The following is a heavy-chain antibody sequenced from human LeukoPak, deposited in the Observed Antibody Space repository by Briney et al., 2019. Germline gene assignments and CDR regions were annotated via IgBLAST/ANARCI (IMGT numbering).Heavy chain of an antibody. CDR2: LSAGGAGS. CDR3: AREVGGSAFDI. D-gene: IGHD3-16*01. CDR1: GFTFSNYA. Sequence: GGSLRLSCAASGFTFSNYAMSWVRQSPGKGLEWVSGLSAGGAGSYYADSVKGRFTISRHNSKNTLYLQMNSLRAEDTAVYYCAREVGGSAFDIWGQGTMVTISS. J-gene: IGHJ3*02. V-gene: IGHV3-23*01.